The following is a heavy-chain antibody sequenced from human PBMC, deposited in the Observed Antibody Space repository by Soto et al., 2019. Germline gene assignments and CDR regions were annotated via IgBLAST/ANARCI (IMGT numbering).Heavy chain of an antibody. CDR2: IIPIFGTA. J-gene: IGHJ6*02. CDR1: GGTFSSYA. V-gene: IGHV1-69*13. CDR3: ARDRSYCGGDCYSEYYYYYYGMDV. D-gene: IGHD2-21*02. Sequence: SVKVSCKASGGTFSSYAISWVRQAPGQGLEWMGGIIPIFGTANYAQRFQGRVTITADESTSTAYMELSSLRSEDTAVYYCARDRSYCGGDCYSEYYYYYYGMDVWGQGTTVTVSS.